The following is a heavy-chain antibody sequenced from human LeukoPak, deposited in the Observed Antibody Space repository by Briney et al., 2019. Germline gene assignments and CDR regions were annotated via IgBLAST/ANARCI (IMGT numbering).Heavy chain of an antibody. V-gene: IGHV4-34*01. J-gene: IGHJ4*02. Sequence: SETLSLTCAVYGGSFSDYYWNWIRQPPGKGLEWIGQINHSGSTNYNPSLKGRVTISVDTSKNQFSLKRSSVTAADTAVYYCARVHDSNRSGYFDHWGQGTLVTVSS. CDR3: ARVHDSNRSGYFDH. CDR2: INHSGST. D-gene: IGHD3-22*01. CDR1: GGSFSDYY.